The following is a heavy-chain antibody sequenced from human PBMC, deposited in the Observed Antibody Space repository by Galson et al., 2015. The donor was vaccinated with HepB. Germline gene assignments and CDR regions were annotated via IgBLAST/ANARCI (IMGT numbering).Heavy chain of an antibody. Sequence: SVKVSCKASGYTFNSYGISWVRQAPGQGLGWMGWISAYNGNTKYAQKFQGRVTMTTDTSTSTAYLELRSLRSDDTAVYYCARAIKLLWFGGDLDYYGMDVWGQGTTVTVSS. V-gene: IGHV1-18*04. J-gene: IGHJ6*02. CDR2: ISAYNGNT. CDR3: ARAIKLLWFGGDLDYYGMDV. CDR1: GYTFNSYG. D-gene: IGHD3-10*01.